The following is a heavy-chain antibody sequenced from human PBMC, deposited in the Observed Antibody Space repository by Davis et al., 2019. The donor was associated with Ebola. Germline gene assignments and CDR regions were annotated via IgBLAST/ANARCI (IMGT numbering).Heavy chain of an antibody. Sequence: GESLKISCAASGFTFGTYGMHWVRQAPGKGLEWVAVIWYDGSKKYYADSVKGRFTISRDNSKNTLYLQMNSLRAEDTAVYYCARDQGLDWGQGTLVTVSS. CDR3: ARDQGLD. D-gene: IGHD6-19*01. CDR1: GFTFGTYG. J-gene: IGHJ4*02. CDR2: IWYDGSKK. V-gene: IGHV3-33*01.